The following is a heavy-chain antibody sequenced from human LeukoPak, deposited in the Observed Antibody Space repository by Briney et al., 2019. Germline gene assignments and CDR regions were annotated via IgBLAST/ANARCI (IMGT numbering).Heavy chain of an antibody. CDR2: INYDGTTT. D-gene: IGHD5-12*01. V-gene: IGHV3-74*01. CDR1: GFNFRGYW. J-gene: IGHJ4*02. CDR3: ASGRPRGYSGYDIDY. Sequence: GGSLRLSCAASGFNFRGYWMHWVRQAPGKGRGWISRINYDGTTTSYADSVKGRFTSSGDNAKNTLYLQINSFRAKDTAALYCASGRPRGYSGYDIDYWGQGTPITVSS.